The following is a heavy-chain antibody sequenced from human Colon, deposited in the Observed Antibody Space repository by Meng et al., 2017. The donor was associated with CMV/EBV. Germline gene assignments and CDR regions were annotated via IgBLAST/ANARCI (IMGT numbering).Heavy chain of an antibody. CDR3: TREGYSGSLDY. Sequence: SCAVSGFTFSNYWMHTVRQAPGKGLVWVSRVRGDESMITYADSVKGRFSISRDNAKNHLYLQMNSLRAEDTAVYYCTREGYSGSLDYWGQGTLVTVSS. J-gene: IGHJ4*02. CDR2: VRGDESMI. V-gene: IGHV3-74*01. D-gene: IGHD1-26*01. CDR1: GFTFSNYW.